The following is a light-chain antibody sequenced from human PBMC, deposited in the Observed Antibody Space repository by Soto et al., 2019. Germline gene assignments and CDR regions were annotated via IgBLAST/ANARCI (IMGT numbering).Light chain of an antibody. V-gene: IGKV1-8*01. J-gene: IGKJ1*01. CDR1: QGISSY. CDR3: QQAYDIPRT. CDR2: STS. Sequence: AIRMTQSPSSLSASTGDRVTITCRASQGISSYLAWYQKKPGKAPKLLIYSTSTLQSGVPSRVSGSGSGTDFTLTINSLQPEDFATYYCQQAYDIPRTFGQGTKVDIK.